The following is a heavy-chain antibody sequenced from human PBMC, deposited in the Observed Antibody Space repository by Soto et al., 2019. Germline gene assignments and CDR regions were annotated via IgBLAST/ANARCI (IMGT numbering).Heavy chain of an antibody. V-gene: IGHV3-33*01. J-gene: IGHJ6*02. CDR1: GFTFSSYG. D-gene: IGHD5-18*01. CDR3: ARGIMETWIQLWPPVYYHGMDV. CDR2: IWYDGSNK. Sequence: GGSLRLSCAASGFTFSSYGMHWVRQAPGKGLEWVAVIWYDGSNKYYADSVKGRFTISRDNSKNTLYLQMNSLRAEDTAVYYCARGIMETWIQLWPPVYYHGMDVWGQGTTVTVSS.